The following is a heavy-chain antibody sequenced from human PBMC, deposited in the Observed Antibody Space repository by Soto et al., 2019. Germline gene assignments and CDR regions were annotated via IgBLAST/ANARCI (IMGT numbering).Heavy chain of an antibody. Sequence: QVQLQESGPGLVKPSETLSLTCTVSGGSVSSRSYYWSWIRQPPGRRLEWIGNIDDSGSTDYNPSLKSRVTISVDTSKNQFSLRLTSVTAADTAVYYCARDFDSWGQGILVTVSS. V-gene: IGHV4-61*01. CDR1: GGSVSSRSYY. J-gene: IGHJ4*02. CDR2: IDDSGST. CDR3: ARDFDS.